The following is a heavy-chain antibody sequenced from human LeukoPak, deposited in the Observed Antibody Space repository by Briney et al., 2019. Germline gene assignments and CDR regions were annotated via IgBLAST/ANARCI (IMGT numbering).Heavy chain of an antibody. CDR2: ISSSSSYI. J-gene: IGHJ5*02. CDR3: ARDLSTPYLSGXXNXFDP. Sequence: GGSLRLSCAASGFTFSSYSMNWVRQAPGKGLEWVSSISSSSSYIYYADSVKGRFTISRDNAKNSLYLQMNSLRAEDTAVYYCARDLSTPYLSGXXNXFDPWGQGTLVTVSS. CDR1: GFTFSSYS. D-gene: IGHD3-22*01. V-gene: IGHV3-21*01.